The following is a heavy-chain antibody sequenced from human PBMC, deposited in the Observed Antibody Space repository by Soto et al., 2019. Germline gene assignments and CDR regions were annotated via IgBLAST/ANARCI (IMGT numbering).Heavy chain of an antibody. CDR3: ERRGVGGTADDFDD. CDR2: VYPGDSDT. V-gene: IGHV5-51*01. D-gene: IGHD1-1*01. CDR1: GYNIPNYW. Sequence: GESLKISCKVSGYNIPNYWIGWVPQMPGKGLEWMGIVYPGDSDTRYSPSFQRQVTISLDSSISTAYLKWRSLKVSETAIEDCERRGVGGTADDFDDGGQGTPVTVSS. J-gene: IGHJ4*02.